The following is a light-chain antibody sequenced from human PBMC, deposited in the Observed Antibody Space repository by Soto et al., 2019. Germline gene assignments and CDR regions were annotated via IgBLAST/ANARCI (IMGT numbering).Light chain of an antibody. CDR2: GAF. CDR3: QQSASSPRT. J-gene: IGKJ1*01. V-gene: IGKV3-20*01. Sequence: EIVLTQSPGTLSLSPGERATLFCRATQYITNSQLAWYQQKPGQAPRLLIFGAFNRATGIPDRFSGSGSGTDFTLTITRLEPEDFAVYYCQQSASSPRTFGRGTTVEIK. CDR1: QYITNSQ.